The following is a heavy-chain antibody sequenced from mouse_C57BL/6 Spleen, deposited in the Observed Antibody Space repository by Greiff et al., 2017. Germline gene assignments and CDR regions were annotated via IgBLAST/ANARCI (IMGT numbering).Heavy chain of an antibody. CDR3: ARERDDYWYFDV. CDR2: ISYSGST. D-gene: IGHD2-3*01. CDR1: SDY. J-gene: IGHJ1*03. V-gene: IGHV3-8*01. Sequence: EVQLVESGPGLAKPSQTLSLTSDYWNWIRKFPGNKLEYMGYISYSGSTYYNPSLKSRISITRDTSKNQYYLQLNSVTTEDTATYYCARERDDYWYFDVWGTGTTVTVSS.